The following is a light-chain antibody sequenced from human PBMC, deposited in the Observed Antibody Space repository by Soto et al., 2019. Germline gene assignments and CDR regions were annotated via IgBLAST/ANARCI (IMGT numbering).Light chain of an antibody. CDR3: CSSIGNTTSGV. CDR2: DVS. V-gene: IGLV2-23*02. Sequence: VLTQPASVSGSPGQSITISCTAANNDIGSYDVVSWYQHHPGKAPKLMIYDVSKRPSGVSSRFSGSKSGNTASLTISGFQAEDEADYYCCSSIGNTTSGVFGPGTKVTVL. J-gene: IGLJ1*01. CDR1: NNDIGSYDV.